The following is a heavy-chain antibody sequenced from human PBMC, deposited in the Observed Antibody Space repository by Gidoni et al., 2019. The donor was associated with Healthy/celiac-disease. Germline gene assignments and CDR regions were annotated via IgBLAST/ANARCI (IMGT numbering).Heavy chain of an antibody. J-gene: IGHJ4*02. CDR3: ASETYYDFWSGYSSDY. D-gene: IGHD3-3*01. V-gene: IGHV3-48*01. CDR2: ISSSSSTI. CDR1: GFTFSSYS. Sequence: EVQLVESGGGLVQPGGSLRLSCAASGFTFSSYSMNWVRQAPGKGVEWVSYISSSSSTIYYADSVKGRCTISRDNAKNSLYLQMNSLRAEDTAVYYCASETYYDFWSGYSSDYWGQGTLVTVSS.